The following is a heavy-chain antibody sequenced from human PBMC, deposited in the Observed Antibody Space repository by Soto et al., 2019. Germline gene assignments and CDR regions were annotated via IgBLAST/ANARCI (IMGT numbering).Heavy chain of an antibody. J-gene: IGHJ6*03. V-gene: IGHV1-8*01. CDR2: MNPNSGNT. CDR1: GYTFTSYD. Sequence: ASVNVSCKASGYTFTSYDINWVRQATGQGLEWMGWMNPNSGNTGYAQKFQGRVTMTRNTSISTAYMELSSLRSEDTAVYYCARYDFWSGYPAYYYMDVWGKGTTVTVSS. CDR3: ARYDFWSGYPAYYYMDV. D-gene: IGHD3-3*01.